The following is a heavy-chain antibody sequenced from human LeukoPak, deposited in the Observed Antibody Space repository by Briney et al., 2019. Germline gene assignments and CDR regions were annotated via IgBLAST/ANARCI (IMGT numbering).Heavy chain of an antibody. J-gene: IGHJ4*02. V-gene: IGHV1-18*01. CDR1: GYTFTSYG. D-gene: IGHD3-9*01. Sequence: GASVKVSCKASGYTFTSYGFNWVRQAPGQGLEWMGWISGYNGNTNYAQKLQGRVTMTTDKSTSTAYMELRSLRSDDTAVYYCARDYSPFDLLSYFDYWGQGTLVTVPS. CDR2: ISGYNGNT. CDR3: ARDYSPFDLLSYFDY.